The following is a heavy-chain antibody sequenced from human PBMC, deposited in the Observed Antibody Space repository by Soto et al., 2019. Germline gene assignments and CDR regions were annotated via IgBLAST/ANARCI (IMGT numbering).Heavy chain of an antibody. CDR3: ARLLNDIVVVPAAIFYYYAMDV. CDR2: VSGDGGRT. CDR1: RFTFSSYG. Sequence: LRLSCAASRFTFSSYGLSWVRQAPGKGLEWVSTVSGDGGRTYYADSVKGRFTISRDNSKNTLYLQMNSLRAGDTAVYYCARLLNDIVVVPAAIFYYYAMDVWGPGTPVTVSS. J-gene: IGHJ6*02. D-gene: IGHD2-2*01. V-gene: IGHV3-23*01.